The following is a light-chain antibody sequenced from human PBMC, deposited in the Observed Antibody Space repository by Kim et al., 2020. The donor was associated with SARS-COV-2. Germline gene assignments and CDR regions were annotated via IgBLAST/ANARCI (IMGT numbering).Light chain of an antibody. CDR1: SSDVGGYNY. V-gene: IGLV2-14*04. J-gene: IGLJ3*02. CDR3: SSYTSSSTWV. CDR2: DVS. Sequence: GHSVTSDCTRTSSDVGGYNYVSWYQQHPGKTPKLMIYDVSKRPSGVSNRFSGSKSGNTASLTISGLQAEDEADYYCSSYTSSSTWVFGGGTQLTVL.